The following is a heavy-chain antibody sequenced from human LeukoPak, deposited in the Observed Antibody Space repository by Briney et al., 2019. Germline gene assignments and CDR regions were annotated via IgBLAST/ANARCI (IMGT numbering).Heavy chain of an antibody. D-gene: IGHD4-17*01. CDR1: RFTFSTYS. CDR2: ISTSSSYI. V-gene: IGHV3-21*01. J-gene: IGHJ4*02. Sequence: GGSLRLSCAASRFTFSTYSMNWVRQAPGKGLEWVSFISTSSSYIYYADSVKGRFTISRDNARNSLFLQMSSLRAEDTAVYYCAREVPTGTSFDYWAQGTLVTVSS. CDR3: AREVPTGTSFDY.